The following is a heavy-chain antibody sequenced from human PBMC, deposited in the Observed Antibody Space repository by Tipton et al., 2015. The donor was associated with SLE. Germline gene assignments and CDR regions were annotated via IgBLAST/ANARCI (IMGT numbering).Heavy chain of an antibody. D-gene: IGHD1-26*01. Sequence: SLRLSCAVSGFTFRSYAVSWVRQAPGKGLEWVSGITGSGATTHYADSVKGRFTISRDSSKNTVYLQMNNLRVEDTAVYYCARVTLTETLWELLDFWGQGTLVTVSS. CDR2: ITGSGATT. V-gene: IGHV3-23*01. CDR1: GFTFRSYA. CDR3: ARVTLTETLWELLDF. J-gene: IGHJ4*02.